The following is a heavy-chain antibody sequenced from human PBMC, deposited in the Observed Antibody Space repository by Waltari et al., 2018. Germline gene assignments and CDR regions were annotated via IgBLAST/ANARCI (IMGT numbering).Heavy chain of an antibody. CDR3: AKGAVGAFDI. V-gene: IGHV3-43*01. Sequence: EVQLVESGGVVVQPGGSLRLSCAASGFTFDDYTMHWVRQAPGKGLEWVSLISWDGGSTYYADSVKGRFTISRDNSKNSLYLQMNRLRTEDTALYYCAKGAVGAFDIWGQGTMVTVSS. CDR1: GFTFDDYT. D-gene: IGHD1-26*01. J-gene: IGHJ3*02. CDR2: ISWDGGST.